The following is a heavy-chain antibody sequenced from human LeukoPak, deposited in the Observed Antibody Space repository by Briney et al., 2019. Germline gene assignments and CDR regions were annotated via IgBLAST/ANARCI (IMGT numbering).Heavy chain of an antibody. CDR2: ISGSGGST. J-gene: IGHJ5*02. CDR3: AKVGGVWIQLWLQGSFDP. Sequence: GGSLRLSCAASGFTFSSYGMSWVRQAPGKGLEWVSAISGSGGSTYYADSVKGRFTISRDNSKNTLYLQMNSLRAEDTAVYYCAKVGGVWIQLWLQGSFDPWGQGTLVTVSS. CDR1: GFTFSSYG. V-gene: IGHV3-23*01. D-gene: IGHD5-18*01.